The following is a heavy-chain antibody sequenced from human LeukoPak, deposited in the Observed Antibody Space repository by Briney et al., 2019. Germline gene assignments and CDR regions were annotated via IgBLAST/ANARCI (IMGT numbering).Heavy chain of an antibody. CDR2: IIPIFGTA. J-gene: IGHJ4*02. Sequence: ASVKVSCKASGGTFSSYAISWVRQAPGPGLEWMGGIIPIFGTANYAQKFQGRVTITADESTSTAYMELSSLRSEDTAVYYCATVRVLRYFDWLLPDYWGQGTLVTVSS. D-gene: IGHD3-9*01. V-gene: IGHV1-69*13. CDR1: GGTFSSYA. CDR3: ATVRVLRYFDWLLPDY.